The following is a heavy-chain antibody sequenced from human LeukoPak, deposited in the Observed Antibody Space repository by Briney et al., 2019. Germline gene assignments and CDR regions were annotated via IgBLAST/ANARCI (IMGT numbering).Heavy chain of an antibody. J-gene: IGHJ6*03. CDR1: GGSISSYY. V-gene: IGHV4-59*12. CDR2: IYYSGST. Sequence: PSETLSLTCTVSGGSISSYYWSWIRQPPGKGLEWIGYIYYSGSTNYNPSLKSRVTISVDTSKNQFSLKLSSVTAADTAVYYCARAVGHLYFYYMDVWGKGTTVTVSS. CDR3: ARAVGHLYFYYMDV.